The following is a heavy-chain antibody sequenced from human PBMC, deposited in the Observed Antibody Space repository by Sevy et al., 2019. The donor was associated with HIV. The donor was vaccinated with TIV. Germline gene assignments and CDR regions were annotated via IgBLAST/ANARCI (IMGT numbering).Heavy chain of an antibody. Sequence: GGSLRLSCAASGFTFSDHYVDWVSQAPGKGLEWVGPIRNRPNSYTTEYAASVKGRFTISRDDSRNSVYLQMNSLKTQDSAVYYCVRGPNCGVGGCQQISPYCLDVWGKGATVTVSS. CDR3: VRGPNCGVGGCQQISPYCLDV. CDR1: GFTFSDHY. CDR2: IRNRPNSYTT. J-gene: IGHJ6*03. V-gene: IGHV3-72*01. D-gene: IGHD2-15*01.